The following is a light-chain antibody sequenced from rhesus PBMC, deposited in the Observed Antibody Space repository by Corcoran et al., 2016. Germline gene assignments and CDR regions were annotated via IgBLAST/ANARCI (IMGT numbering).Light chain of an antibody. Sequence: QVILTQSPATLSLSPGERATLSCRASQSVSSYLAWSQQEPGQAPRLLIYGASSRATGITHRFSGSGSGTDCTLTISSREPEDVGVYHCYQHSSGYTFGQGTKVEIK. CDR1: QSVSSY. J-gene: IGKJ2*01. CDR3: YQHSSGYT. CDR2: GAS. V-gene: IGKV3-10*01.